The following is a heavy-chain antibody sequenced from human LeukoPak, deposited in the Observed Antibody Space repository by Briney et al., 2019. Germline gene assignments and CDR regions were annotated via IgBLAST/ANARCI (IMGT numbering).Heavy chain of an antibody. V-gene: IGHV4-39*01. CDR3: ARLWGYSYGYGRVDN. D-gene: IGHD5-18*01. CDR1: GGSISSSSYY. CDR2: IYYSGST. Sequence: SETLSLTCTVPGGSISSSSYYWGWIRQPPGKGLEWIGSIYYSGSTYYNPSLESRVTISVDTPKNQFSLKLSSVTAADTAVYYCARLWGYSYGYGRVDNWGQGTLVTVSS. J-gene: IGHJ4*02.